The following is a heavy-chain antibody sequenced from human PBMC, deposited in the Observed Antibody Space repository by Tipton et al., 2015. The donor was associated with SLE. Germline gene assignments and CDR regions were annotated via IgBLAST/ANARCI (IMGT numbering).Heavy chain of an antibody. J-gene: IGHJ3*02. CDR3: AKDADI. Sequence: PLRLSCAASGFTFSSYAMHWVRQAPGKGLEWVAVISYDGSNKYYADSVKGRFTISRDNSKNTLYLQMNSLRAEDTAVYYCAKDADIWGQGTMVTVSS. V-gene: IGHV3-30-3*01. CDR1: GFTFSSYA. CDR2: ISYDGSNK.